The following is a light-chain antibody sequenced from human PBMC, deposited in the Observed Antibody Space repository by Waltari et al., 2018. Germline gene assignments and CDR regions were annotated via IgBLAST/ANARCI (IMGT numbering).Light chain of an antibody. CDR3: NSYTRKTASVV. Sequence: QSALTQPASVSGSPAQSITISGFGTSSDIGVFHYVSWYQQYPGKAPKLIIYDVSKRPSGVSDRFSGSKSDNTASLTISGLRAEDGADYYCNSYTRKTASVVFGGGTKLTVL. V-gene: IGLV2-14*01. CDR2: DVS. J-gene: IGLJ3*02. CDR1: SSDIGVFHY.